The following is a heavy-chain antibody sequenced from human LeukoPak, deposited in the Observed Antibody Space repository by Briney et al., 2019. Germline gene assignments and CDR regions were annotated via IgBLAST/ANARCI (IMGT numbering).Heavy chain of an antibody. J-gene: IGHJ3*01. CDR3: AKGKINHEGAFDV. CDR2: FSDSFSGSGGRT. CDR1: GFSFGDYA. Sequence: GGSLRLSCAGSGFSFGDYAMSWVRQAPGKGLEWVSGFSDSFSGSGGRTHSADSVKGRFTISRDNSKKMLYLQMNSLRAEDTAVYYCAKGKINHEGAFDVWGQGTLVTVSS. V-gene: IGHV3-23*01.